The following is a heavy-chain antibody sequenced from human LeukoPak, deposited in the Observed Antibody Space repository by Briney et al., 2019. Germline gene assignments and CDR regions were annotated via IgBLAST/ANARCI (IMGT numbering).Heavy chain of an antibody. V-gene: IGHV1-8*03. Sequence: ASVKVSCKASGYTFTSYDINWVRQATGQGLEWMGWMNPNSGNTGYAQKFQGRVTITADESTSTAYMELSSLRSEDTAVYYCARGVAAAGTENAFDIWGQGTMVTVSS. J-gene: IGHJ3*02. CDR2: MNPNSGNT. CDR3: ARGVAAAGTENAFDI. D-gene: IGHD6-13*01. CDR1: GYTFTSYD.